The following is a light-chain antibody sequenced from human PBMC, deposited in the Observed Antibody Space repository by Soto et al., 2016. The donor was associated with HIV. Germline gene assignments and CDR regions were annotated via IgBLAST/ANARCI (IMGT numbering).Light chain of an antibody. CDR2: QDN. J-gene: IGLJ1*01. CDR1: KLGDKY. Sequence: SYELTQPPSVSVSPGQTASITCSGDKLGDKYACWYQQRPGQSPVLVIYQDNRRPSGIPERFSGSNSGNTATPTISGTQALDEADYYCQAWDTSTAVFGTGTKVTVL. CDR3: QAWDTSTAV. V-gene: IGLV3-1*01.